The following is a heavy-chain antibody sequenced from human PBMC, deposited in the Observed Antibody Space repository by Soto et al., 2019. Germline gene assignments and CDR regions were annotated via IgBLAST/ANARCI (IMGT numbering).Heavy chain of an antibody. CDR1: VCTFSNSW. V-gene: IGHV3-7*01. CDR3: ARAPGKLVWD. CDR2: IKRDESEK. J-gene: IGHJ4*02. D-gene: IGHD3-16*01. Sequence: PVGSLRLSCAASVCTFSNSWMSCVRHSPGKGLEWVANIKRDESEKNYVDSVKGRFTVSRDNAKNALYLQMNSLRVEDTAVYYCARAPGKLVWDWGRGNLV.